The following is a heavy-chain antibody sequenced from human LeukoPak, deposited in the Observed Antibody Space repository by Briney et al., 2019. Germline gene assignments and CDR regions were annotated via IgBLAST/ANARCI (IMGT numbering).Heavy chain of an antibody. CDR2: IYYSGST. Sequence: LETLSVTCTVSGGSISSYYWCWIRQPPREGLELIGYIYYSGSTNYKPSIKSRVTISVDTSKNQFSLKLSSVTAADTAVYYCARILYDSSLWGQGTLVTVSS. V-gene: IGHV4-59*01. CDR3: ARILYDSSL. J-gene: IGHJ4*02. CDR1: GGSISSYY. D-gene: IGHD3-22*01.